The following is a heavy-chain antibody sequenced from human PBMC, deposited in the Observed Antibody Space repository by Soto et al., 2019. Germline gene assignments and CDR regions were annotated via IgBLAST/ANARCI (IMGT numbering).Heavy chain of an antibody. CDR1: GGSFGGYY. D-gene: IGHD5-12*01. Sequence: PSETLSLTCAVYGGSFGGYYWSWIGQRPGKGLEWIGEINHSGSTNYNPSLKSRVTISVDTPKNQFSLKLSSVTAADTAVYYCARGYASGHDNLDYWGQGTLVTVSS. CDR3: ARGYASGHDNLDY. V-gene: IGHV4-34*01. CDR2: INHSGST. J-gene: IGHJ4*02.